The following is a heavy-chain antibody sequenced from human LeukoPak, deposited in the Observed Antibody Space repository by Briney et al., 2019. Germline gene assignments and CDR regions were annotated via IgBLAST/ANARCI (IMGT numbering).Heavy chain of an antibody. CDR3: AREASVTKDFDY. CDR1: GYTFTSYY. V-gene: IGHV1-18*04. J-gene: IGHJ4*02. D-gene: IGHD4-17*01. CDR2: ISAYNGNT. Sequence: ASVKVSCKASGYTFTSYYMHWVRQAPGQGLEWMGWISAYNGNTNYAQKLQGRVTMTTDTSTSTAYMELRSLRSDDTAVYYCAREASVTKDFDYWGQGTLVTVSS.